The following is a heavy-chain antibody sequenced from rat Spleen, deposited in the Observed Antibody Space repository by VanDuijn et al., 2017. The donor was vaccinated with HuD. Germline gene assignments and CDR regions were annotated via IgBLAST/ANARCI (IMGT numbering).Heavy chain of an antibody. CDR2: ISPSGGST. Sequence: EVQMVESGGGLVKPGRSLKLSCAASGFTFSNYYMAWVRQAPTKGLEWVASISPSGGSTYYPDSVKGRFTISRDNAKSTLYLQMDSLRSEDTVTYYCARRGITGLWYFDYWGQGVMVTVSS. V-gene: IGHV5-25*01. CDR1: GFTFSNYY. CDR3: ARRGITGLWYFDY. D-gene: IGHD1-1*01. J-gene: IGHJ2*01.